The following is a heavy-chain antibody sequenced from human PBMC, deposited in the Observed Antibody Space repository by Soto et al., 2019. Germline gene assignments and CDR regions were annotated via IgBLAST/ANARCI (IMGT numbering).Heavy chain of an antibody. Sequence: QVPLVQSGAEVKKPGASVKVYCKASGYTFITYGVSWVRQAPGHGLDWLGWISTYNGNTRYAERLQGRVTMTTDTTTNTASMELRNLRSDDTAVYYCARGPTDYYDNSANYFLDYWGQGTLVTVSS. CDR2: ISTYNGNT. V-gene: IGHV1-18*01. D-gene: IGHD3-22*01. CDR1: GYTFITYG. J-gene: IGHJ4*02. CDR3: ARGPTDYYDNSANYFLDY.